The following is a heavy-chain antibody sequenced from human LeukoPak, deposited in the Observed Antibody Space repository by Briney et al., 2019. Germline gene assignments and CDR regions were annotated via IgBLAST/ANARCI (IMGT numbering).Heavy chain of an antibody. Sequence: GGSLRLSCAASGFTFSSYAMTWVRQARGKGLEWVSVINKSGGSTYYADSVKGRFTISRDNSKNTLYLQMNSLRAEDTAVYYCAKDRWGSGGSGGGDYWGQGTLVTVSS. CDR2: INKSGGST. J-gene: IGHJ4*02. CDR3: AKDRWGSGGSGGGDY. CDR1: GFTFSSYA. V-gene: IGHV3-23*01. D-gene: IGHD2-15*01.